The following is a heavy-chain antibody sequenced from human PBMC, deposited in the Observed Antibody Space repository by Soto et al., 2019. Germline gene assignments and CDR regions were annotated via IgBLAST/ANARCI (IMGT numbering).Heavy chain of an antibody. CDR1: GGSISSGGYD. V-gene: IGHV4-30-2*01. Sequence: SEALSLTCTVSGGSISSGGYDWSWIRQHPGKGLEWIGYIYHSGSTYYNPSLKSRVTISVDRSKNQFSLKLSSVTAADTAVYYCARVPDRWGQGTLVTVSS. J-gene: IGHJ5*02. CDR2: IYHSGST. CDR3: ARVPDR. D-gene: IGHD2-2*01.